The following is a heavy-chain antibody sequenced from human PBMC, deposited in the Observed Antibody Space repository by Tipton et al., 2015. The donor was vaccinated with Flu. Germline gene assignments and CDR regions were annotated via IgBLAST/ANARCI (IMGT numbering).Heavy chain of an antibody. CDR1: GGSISSHY. Sequence: TLSLTCTVSGGSISSHYWSWIRQSAGKGLEWIGRIYANGGTTYNPSIESRVTMSADTSKNQFSLKLSSVTAADTAVYYCAREGVVVETAIVGYLDYWGQGTLVTVSS. V-gene: IGHV4-4*07. CDR2: IYANGGT. CDR3: AREGVVVETAIVGYLDY. D-gene: IGHD2-21*02. J-gene: IGHJ4*02.